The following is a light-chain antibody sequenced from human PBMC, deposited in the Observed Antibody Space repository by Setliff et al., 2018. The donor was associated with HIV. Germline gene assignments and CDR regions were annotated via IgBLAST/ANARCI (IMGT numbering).Light chain of an antibody. J-gene: IGKJ1*01. V-gene: IGKV3D-20*01. CDR1: QSVRRYF. Sequence: EIVLTQSPDTLSLSPGERATLSCRASQSVRRYFLAWYQQKPGLAPRLLIYETSTRATGIPDRFSASGSGTDFSLTISRLEPEDFAVYYCQQYGSSPRTFGPGTK. CDR3: QQYGSSPRT. CDR2: ETS.